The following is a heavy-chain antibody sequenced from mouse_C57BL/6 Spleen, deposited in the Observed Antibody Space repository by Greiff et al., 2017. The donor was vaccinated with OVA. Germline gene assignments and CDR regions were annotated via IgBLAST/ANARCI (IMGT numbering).Heavy chain of an antibody. D-gene: IGHD1-1*01. V-gene: IGHV1-81*01. CDR1: GYTFTSYG. CDR2: IYPRSGNT. J-gene: IGHJ2*01. Sequence: VQLQQSGAELARPGASVKLSCKASGYTFTSYGISWVKQRTGQGLEWIGEIYPRSGNTYYNEKFKGKATLTADTSSSTAYMELRSLTSEDSAVYFCARGGYYVSSAHFDYWGQGTTLTVSS. CDR3: ARGGYYVSSAHFDY.